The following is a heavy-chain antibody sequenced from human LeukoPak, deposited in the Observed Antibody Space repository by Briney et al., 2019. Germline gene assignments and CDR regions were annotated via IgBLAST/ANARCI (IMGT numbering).Heavy chain of an antibody. CDR3: ARDPAKLYYDFWSGYLDY. J-gene: IGHJ4*02. CDR1: GFTFSSYS. Sequence: GGSLRLSCAASGFTFSSYSMNWVRQAPGKGLEWVSSISSSSSYIYYADSVKGRFTISRDNAKNSLYLQMNSLRAEDTAVYYCARDPAKLYYDFWSGYLDYWGQGTLVTVSS. D-gene: IGHD3-3*01. V-gene: IGHV3-21*01. CDR2: ISSSSSYI.